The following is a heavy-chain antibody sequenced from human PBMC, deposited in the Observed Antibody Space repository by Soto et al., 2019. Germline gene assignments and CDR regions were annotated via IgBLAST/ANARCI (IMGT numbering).Heavy chain of an antibody. Sequence: PGESLKISCKGSGYTFTAYWIGWVRQMPGKGLEWMGIIYPGDSDTRYSPSIQGQVTISADKSISTAYLQWSSLKASDTAMFYCARGGYSGNSKDPFYIWGPGTMVTVSS. D-gene: IGHD6-25*01. V-gene: IGHV5-51*01. J-gene: IGHJ3*02. CDR3: ARGGYSGNSKDPFYI. CDR1: GYTFTAYW. CDR2: IYPGDSDT.